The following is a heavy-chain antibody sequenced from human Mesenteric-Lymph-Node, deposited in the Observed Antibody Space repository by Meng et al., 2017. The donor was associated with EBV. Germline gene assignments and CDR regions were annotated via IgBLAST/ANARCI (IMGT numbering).Heavy chain of an antibody. CDR1: GYTFTSNY. J-gene: IGHJ5*02. V-gene: IGHV1-46*01. D-gene: IGHD5/OR15-5a*01. CDR2: INPSSGGT. Sequence: QAELVQSGAEVKKPGASVNVSCKASGYTFTSNYIHWVRQAPGQGPEWMGLINPSSGGTSYAQKFQGRVTMTRDTSTSTVYMEVISLRSDDTAVYYCTRVVYREFDPWGQGTLVTVSS. CDR3: TRVVYREFDP.